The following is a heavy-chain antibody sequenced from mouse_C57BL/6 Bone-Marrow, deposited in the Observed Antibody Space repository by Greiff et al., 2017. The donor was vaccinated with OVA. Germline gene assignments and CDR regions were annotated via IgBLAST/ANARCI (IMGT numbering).Heavy chain of an antibody. D-gene: IGHD1-1*01. CDR2: ISNGGGST. J-gene: IGHJ2*01. Sequence: EVMLVEPGGGLVQPGGSLKLSCAASGFTFSDYYMYWVRQTPEKRLEWVAYISNGGGSTYYPDTVKGRFTISRDNAKNTLYLQMSRLKSEDTAMYYCARHETTVVGFDYWGQGTTLTVSS. CDR1: GFTFSDYY. V-gene: IGHV5-12*01. CDR3: ARHETTVVGFDY.